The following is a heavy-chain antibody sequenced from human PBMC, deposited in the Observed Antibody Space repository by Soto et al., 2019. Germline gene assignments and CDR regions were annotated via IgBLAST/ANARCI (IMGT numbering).Heavy chain of an antibody. Sequence: QVQLQESGPGLVKPSQTLSLTCSVSGGSINSGAYYCGWIRQHPGKGLEWIGYISYTGRTYSNPSLQSRVTIAIDMSESQFSLKLTSVTAADTAVYFCARVSATGTRWIDPWGQGPLVTVSP. V-gene: IGHV4-31*03. CDR1: GGSINSGAYY. D-gene: IGHD6-13*01. J-gene: IGHJ5*02. CDR3: ARVSATGTRWIDP. CDR2: ISYTGRT.